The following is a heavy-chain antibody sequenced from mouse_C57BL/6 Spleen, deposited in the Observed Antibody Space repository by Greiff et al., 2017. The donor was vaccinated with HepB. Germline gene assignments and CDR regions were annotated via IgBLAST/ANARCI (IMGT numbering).Heavy chain of an antibody. V-gene: IGHV1-82*01. J-gene: IGHJ2*01. CDR1: GYAFSSSW. CDR2: IYPGDGDT. CDR3: ARYSITTVVATDY. D-gene: IGHD1-1*01. Sequence: VHLVESGPELVKPGASVKISCKASGYAFSSSWMNWVKQRPVNGLEWIGRIYPGDGDTNYNGKFKGKATLTADKSSSTAYMQLSSLTSEDSAVYFCARYSITTVVATDYWGQGTTLTVSS.